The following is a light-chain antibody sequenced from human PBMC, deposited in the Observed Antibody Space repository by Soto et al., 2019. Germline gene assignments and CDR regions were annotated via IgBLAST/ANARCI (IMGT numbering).Light chain of an antibody. CDR1: SSDVGAQNF. J-gene: IGLJ1*01. CDR3: CAYTTLNTHV. CDR2: EVS. Sequence: QSALSQPAYVSGSPGQSITISCTGTSSDVGAQNFVSWFQQHPGEAPKLIIFEVSNRPSGASDRFSGSKSGNTASLAISGLQAEDEADYFCCAYTTLNTHVVGTGTKVTVL. V-gene: IGLV2-14*01.